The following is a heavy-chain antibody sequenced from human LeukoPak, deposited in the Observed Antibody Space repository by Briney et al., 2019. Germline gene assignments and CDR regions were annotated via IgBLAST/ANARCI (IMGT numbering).Heavy chain of an antibody. Sequence: ASVKVSSKASGYSFTSYGITWVRQAPGQGLEWMAWINPYNGNTNYAQKLQGRVTMTTDTSKSTAYLHMNSLRSDDTAVYYCARERSGWFFSNWGQGTLVTVSS. V-gene: IGHV1-18*01. D-gene: IGHD6-19*01. CDR3: ARERSGWFFSN. J-gene: IGHJ4*02. CDR1: GYSFTSYG. CDR2: INPYNGNT.